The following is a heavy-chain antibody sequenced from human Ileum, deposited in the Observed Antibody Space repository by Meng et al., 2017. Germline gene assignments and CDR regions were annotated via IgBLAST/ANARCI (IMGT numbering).Heavy chain of an antibody. CDR1: GFTFSSHS. V-gene: IGHV3-30*15. CDR2: ISFDGNYK. Sequence: VQVWELGGGGVQAGRSLGVSWAASGFTFSSHSMHWVRQAPGKGLEWVALISFDGNYKDYPDSVKGRFTISRDNSKNTLYLQMSSLRVEDTAVYYCVGEVGPRDFDNWGQGILVTVSS. J-gene: IGHJ4*02. CDR3: VGEVGPRDFDN. D-gene: IGHD1-26*01.